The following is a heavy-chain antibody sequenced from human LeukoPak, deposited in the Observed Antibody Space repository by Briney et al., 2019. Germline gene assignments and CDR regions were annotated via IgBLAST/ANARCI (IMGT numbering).Heavy chain of an antibody. CDR3: ARTGYHYGSGSHYAFDI. CDR1: GYTFSNQW. V-gene: IGHV5-51*01. J-gene: IGHJ3*02. CDR2: IYPGDSDT. Sequence: GESLEISCEASGYTFSNQWIGWVRQMPGKGLEWVGIIYPGDSDTRYNPSFQGQVTISVDKSITTTYLQWSSLKASDTAMYYCARTGYHYGSGSHYAFDIWGQGTMVTVSS. D-gene: IGHD3-10*01.